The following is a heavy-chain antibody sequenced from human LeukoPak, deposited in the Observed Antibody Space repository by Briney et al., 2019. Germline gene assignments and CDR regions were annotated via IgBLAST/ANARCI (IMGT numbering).Heavy chain of an antibody. V-gene: IGHV3-30*04. Sequence: GGSLRLSCAASGFTFGSYARQWGGQAPGKGLEWVAVISYDGSNKYYADSVKGRFTISRDNSKNTLYLQMNSLRAEDTAVYYCARARIVGADYFDYWGQGTLVTVYS. CDR3: ARARIVGADYFDY. CDR1: GFTFGSYA. CDR2: ISYDGSNK. D-gene: IGHD1-26*01. J-gene: IGHJ4*02.